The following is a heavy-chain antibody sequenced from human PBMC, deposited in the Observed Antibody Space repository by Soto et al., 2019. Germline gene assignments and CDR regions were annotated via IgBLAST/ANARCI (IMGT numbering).Heavy chain of an antibody. J-gene: IGHJ4*02. Sequence: EVQLVESGGGLVQPGGSLRLSCAASGFTFANSWMHWLRQAPGKGPEWVSRVPGDGHTTQYVDSVKGRFTVSRDNAKNTLYLQRNSLRAEDTAVYYCATAEVDYWGPGTLVTVSS. V-gene: IGHV3-74*01. CDR2: VPGDGHTT. CDR3: ATAEVDY. CDR1: GFTFANSW.